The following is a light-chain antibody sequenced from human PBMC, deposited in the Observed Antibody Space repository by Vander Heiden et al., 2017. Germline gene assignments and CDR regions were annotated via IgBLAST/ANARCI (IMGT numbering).Light chain of an antibody. CDR1: QSVSIN. CDR3: QQYYNWPWT. CDR2: GTS. J-gene: IGKJ1*01. V-gene: IGKV3-15*01. Sequence: EIVMTQSAVTLSVSPGEGATLSCRASQSVSINLAWYQQKPGQAPRLLIYGTSARATGIPARFSGSGSGTEFTLTISSLLSEDFAIYYCQQYYNWPWTFGHGTKVEIK.